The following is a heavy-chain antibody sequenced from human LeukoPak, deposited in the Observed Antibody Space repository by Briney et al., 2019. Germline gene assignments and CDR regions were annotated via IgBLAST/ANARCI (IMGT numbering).Heavy chain of an antibody. CDR2: IYYSGST. V-gene: IGHV4-39*01. D-gene: IGHD2-2*01. CDR3: ARVVSTSTFDY. J-gene: IGHJ4*02. Sequence: SETLPLTCTVSGGSISSSSYYWGWIRQPPGKGLEWIGSIYYSGSTYYNPSLKSRVTISVDTSKNQFSLKLSSVTAADTAVYYCARVVSTSTFDYWGQGTLVTVSS. CDR1: GGSISSSSYY.